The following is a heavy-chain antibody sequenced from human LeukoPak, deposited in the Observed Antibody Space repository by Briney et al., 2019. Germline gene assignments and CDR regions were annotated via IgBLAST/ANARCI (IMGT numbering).Heavy chain of an antibody. CDR3: ARDPFSSSAWFDP. CDR2: IYHSGST. Sequence: SETLSLTCTVSGYSISSGYYWGWIRQPPGKGLEWIGSIYHSGSTYYNPSLKSRVTISVDTSKNQFSLKLSSVTAADTAVYYCARDPFSSSAWFDPWGQGTLVTVSS. J-gene: IGHJ5*02. CDR1: GYSISSGYY. D-gene: IGHD6-13*01. V-gene: IGHV4-38-2*02.